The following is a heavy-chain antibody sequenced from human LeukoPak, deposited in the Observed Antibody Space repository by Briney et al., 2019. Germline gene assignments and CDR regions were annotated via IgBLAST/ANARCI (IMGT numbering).Heavy chain of an antibody. Sequence: PSETLSLTCTVSGGSISSYYWSWIRQPPGKGLEWIGYIYYSGSTNYNPSLKSRVTISVDTSKNQFSLKLSSVTAADTAVYYCARLSSGSYYSYYYYYYGVDVWGQGTPATVSS. J-gene: IGHJ6*02. D-gene: IGHD3-10*01. CDR2: IYYSGST. CDR1: GGSISSYY. CDR3: ARLSSGSYYSYYYYYYGVDV. V-gene: IGHV4-59*08.